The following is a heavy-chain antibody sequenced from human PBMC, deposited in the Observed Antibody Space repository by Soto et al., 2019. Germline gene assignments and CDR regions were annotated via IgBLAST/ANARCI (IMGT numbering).Heavy chain of an antibody. Sequence: PGGSLRLSCAASGFTFSSYAMHWVRQAPGKGLEWVAVISYDGSNKYYADSVKGRFTISRDNSKNTLYLQMNSLRAEDTAVYYCARERGYYDSSGYSPFFDYWGQGTLVTVSS. V-gene: IGHV3-30-3*01. CDR2: ISYDGSNK. CDR3: ARERGYYDSSGYSPFFDY. J-gene: IGHJ4*02. D-gene: IGHD3-22*01. CDR1: GFTFSSYA.